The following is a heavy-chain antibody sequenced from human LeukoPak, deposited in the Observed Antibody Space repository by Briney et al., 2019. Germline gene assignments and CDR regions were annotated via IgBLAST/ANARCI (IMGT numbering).Heavy chain of an antibody. D-gene: IGHD3-22*01. CDR1: NYCISSGYF. J-gene: IGHJ6*03. CDR2: IYHSGST. CDR3: ARVERPGGYDTSGYFSWGEYYCMDV. V-gene: IGHV4-38-2*02. Sequence: SETLSLTCIVSNYCISSGYFWGWIRQPPGKGLEWIGGIYHSGSTYYNPSLKSRVTISVDTSKNQFSLKLSSVTAADTAVYYCARVERPGGYDTSGYFSWGEYYCMDVWGKGTTVTVSS.